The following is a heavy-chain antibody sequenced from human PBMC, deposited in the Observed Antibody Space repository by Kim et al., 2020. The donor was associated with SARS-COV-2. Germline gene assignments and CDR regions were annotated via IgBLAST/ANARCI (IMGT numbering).Heavy chain of an antibody. V-gene: IGHV5-51*01. CDR1: GYRFTNNW. Sequence: GESLKISCEGSGYRFTNNWIAWVRQMPGKGLEWMGIIHPDDSDSRYSPSFQGQVTMSVDKSINTAYVQWSSLKTSDTAMYYCATLRLVGGDFNNWGQGTLVTVSS. CDR2: IHPDDSDS. D-gene: IGHD6-19*01. J-gene: IGHJ4*02. CDR3: ATLRLVGGDFNN.